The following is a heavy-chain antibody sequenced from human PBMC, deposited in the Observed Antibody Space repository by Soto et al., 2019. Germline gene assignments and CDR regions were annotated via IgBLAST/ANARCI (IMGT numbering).Heavy chain of an antibody. CDR1: GGTFSSYA. J-gene: IGHJ6*02. D-gene: IGHD6-13*01. V-gene: IGHV1-69*01. CDR2: IIPIFGTA. CDR3: AAPAAGTAEIYYYYYYGMDV. Sequence: QVQLVQSGAEVKKPGSSVKVSCKASGGTFSSYAISWVRQAPGQGLEWMGGIIPIFGTANYAQKFQGRVTITADESTGTAYMELSSLRSEDTAVYYCAAPAAGTAEIYYYYYYGMDVWGQGTTVTVSS.